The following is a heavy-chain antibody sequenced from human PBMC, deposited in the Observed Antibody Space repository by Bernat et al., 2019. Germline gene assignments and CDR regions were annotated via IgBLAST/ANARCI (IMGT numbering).Heavy chain of an antibody. D-gene: IGHD5-12*01. V-gene: IGHV4-39*01. CDR1: GGSISSSSYY. Sequence: QLQLQESGPGLVKPSETLSLTCTVSGGSISSSSYYWGWIRQPPGKGLEWIGSIYYSGSTYYNPSLKSRVTISVDTSKNPFSLQLGSVTAPDTAVYYCARQRCGYDMVEYYYYYYMDVWGKGTTVTVSS. J-gene: IGHJ6*03. CDR3: ARQRCGYDMVEYYYYYYMDV. CDR2: IYYSGST.